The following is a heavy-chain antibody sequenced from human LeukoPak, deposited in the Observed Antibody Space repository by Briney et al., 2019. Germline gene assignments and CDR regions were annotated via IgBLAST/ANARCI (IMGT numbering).Heavy chain of an antibody. D-gene: IGHD2-2*01. V-gene: IGHV3-23*01. CDR1: GFTFSSYA. J-gene: IGHJ4*02. CDR3: AKGHYRVYCCGSSCENLQINFDC. CDR2: ISGTGDST. Sequence: GGSLRLSCAASGFTFSSYAMSWVRQAPGKGLEWVSAISGTGDSTYYADSVKGRFSISRDSSKNTLYLQMNNLRAEDTAVYYCAKGHYRVYCCGSSCENLQINFDCWGQGTLVTVSS.